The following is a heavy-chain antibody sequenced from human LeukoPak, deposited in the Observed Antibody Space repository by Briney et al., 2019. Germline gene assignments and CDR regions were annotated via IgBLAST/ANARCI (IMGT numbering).Heavy chain of an antibody. CDR2: IYYSGST. D-gene: IGHD2-21*01. J-gene: IGHJ6*02. CDR3: ARGDIVVVASHYYYYGMDV. CDR1: GGSISSYY. Sequence: SETLSLTCTVSGGSISSYYWSWIRQPPGKGLEWIGYIYYSGSTNYNPSLKSRVTISVDTSKNQFSLKLSSVTAADTAVYYCARGDIVVVASHYYYYGMDVWGQGTTVTVSS. V-gene: IGHV4-59*01.